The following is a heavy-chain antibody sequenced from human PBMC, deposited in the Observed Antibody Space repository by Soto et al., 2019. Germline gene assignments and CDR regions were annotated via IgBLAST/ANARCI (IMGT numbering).Heavy chain of an antibody. CDR3: RLDYFYYGMDV. V-gene: IGHV3-15*01. Sequence: GGSLRLSCAASGFSFRNAWMSWVRQAPGKGLEWVGRIKSRTDGGTTDYAAPVKGRFTISRDNSKNTLYLQMNSLKTEDTAVYYCRLDYFYYGMDVWGQGTTVTVSS. CDR1: GFSFRNAW. J-gene: IGHJ6*02. CDR2: IKSRTDGGTT.